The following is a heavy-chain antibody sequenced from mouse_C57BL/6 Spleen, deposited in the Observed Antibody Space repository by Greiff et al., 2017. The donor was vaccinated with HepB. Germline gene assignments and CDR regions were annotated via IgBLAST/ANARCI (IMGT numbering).Heavy chain of an antibody. CDR1: GYSITSGYY. Sequence: EVQLQQSGPGLVKPSQSLSLTCSVTGYSITSGYYWNWIRQFPGNKLEWMGYISYDGSNNYNPSLKNRISITRDTSKNQFFLKLNSVTTEDTATYYWARERYGNYPFAYWGQGTLVTVSA. J-gene: IGHJ3*01. CDR3: ARERYGNYPFAY. CDR2: ISYDGSN. D-gene: IGHD2-10*02. V-gene: IGHV3-6*01.